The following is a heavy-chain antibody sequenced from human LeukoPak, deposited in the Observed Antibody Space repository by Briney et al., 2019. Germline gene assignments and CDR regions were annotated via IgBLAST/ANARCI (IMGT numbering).Heavy chain of an antibody. CDR3: ARSRPLAYCGGDCYFDY. V-gene: IGHV7-4-1*02. J-gene: IGHJ4*02. D-gene: IGHD2-21*02. CDR2: INTNTGNP. Sequence: GASVKVSCKASGYTFTSCAMNWVRQAPGQGLEWMGWINTNTGNPTYAQGFTGRFVFSLDTSVSTAYLQISSLKAEDTAVYYCARSRPLAYCGGDCYFDYWGQGTLVTVSS. CDR1: GYTFTSCA.